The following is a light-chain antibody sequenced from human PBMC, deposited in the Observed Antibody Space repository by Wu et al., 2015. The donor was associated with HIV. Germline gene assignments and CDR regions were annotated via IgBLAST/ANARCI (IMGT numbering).Light chain of an antibody. CDR2: AAS. CDR1: QSVTSNY. V-gene: IGKV3D-20*02. Sequence: DILLTQSPGTLSLSPGERATLSCRASQSVTSNYLAWYQQKPGQAPRLLIYAASNRATGIPDRISGSGSGTLFTLIISSLEPEDFAVYYCQQCSHWPLTFGQGTRLEIK. J-gene: IGKJ5*01. CDR3: QQCSHWPLT.